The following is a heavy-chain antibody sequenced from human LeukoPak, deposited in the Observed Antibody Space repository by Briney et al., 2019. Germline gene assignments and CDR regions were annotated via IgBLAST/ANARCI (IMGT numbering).Heavy chain of an antibody. CDR3: AASVVVVPAARRAFDI. Sequence: PSETLSLTCTVSGGSISSSSYYWGWIRQPPGKGLEWIGSIYYSGSTYYNPSLKSRVTISVDTSKNQFSLKLSSVTAADTAVYYCAASVVVVPAARRAFDIWDQRTMVTVSS. CDR1: GGSISSSSYY. D-gene: IGHD2-2*01. J-gene: IGHJ3*02. V-gene: IGHV4-39*07. CDR2: IYYSGST.